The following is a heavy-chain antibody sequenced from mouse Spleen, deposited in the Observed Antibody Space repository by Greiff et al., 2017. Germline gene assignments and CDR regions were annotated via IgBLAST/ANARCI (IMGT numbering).Heavy chain of an antibody. J-gene: IGHJ3*01. Sequence: QVQLQQPGAELVKPGASVKLSCKASGYTFTSYWMQWVKQRPGQGLEWIGEIDPSDSYTNYKQKFKGKATSTVDTSTSTAYMQLSSLTSEDSAVYYCAKSQGFAYWGQGTLVTVSA. CDR2: IDPSDSYT. V-gene: IGHV1-50*01. CDR3: AKSQGFAY. CDR1: GYTFTSYW.